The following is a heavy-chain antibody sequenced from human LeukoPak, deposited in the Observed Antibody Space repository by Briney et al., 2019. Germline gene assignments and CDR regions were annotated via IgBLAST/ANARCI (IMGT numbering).Heavy chain of an antibody. D-gene: IGHD3-10*01. Sequence: GGSLRLSCAASGFTFDDYAMHWVRQAPGKGLEWVSGISWNSGSIGYADSVKGRFTISRDNAKNSLYLQMNSLRAEDTAVYYCARGSASYGSGSYYPYWGQGTLVTVSS. CDR1: GFTFDDYA. CDR3: ARGSASYGSGSYYPY. J-gene: IGHJ4*02. CDR2: ISWNSGSI. V-gene: IGHV3-9*01.